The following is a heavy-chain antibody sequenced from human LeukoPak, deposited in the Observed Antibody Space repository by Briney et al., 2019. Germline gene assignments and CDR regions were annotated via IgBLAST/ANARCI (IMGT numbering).Heavy chain of an antibody. V-gene: IGHV3-20*04. CDR3: ARGGWFGELLFDY. Sequence: GGSLRLSCAASGFTFSNAWMSWVRQAPGKGLEWVSGINWNGGSPGYADSVKGRFTISRDNAKNSLYLQMNSLRAEDTALYYCARGGWFGELLFDYWGQGTLVTVSS. CDR1: GFTFSNAW. CDR2: INWNGGSP. J-gene: IGHJ4*02. D-gene: IGHD3-10*01.